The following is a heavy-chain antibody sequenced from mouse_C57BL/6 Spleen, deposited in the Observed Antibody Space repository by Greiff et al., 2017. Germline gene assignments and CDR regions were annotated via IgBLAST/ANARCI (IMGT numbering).Heavy chain of an antibody. CDR2: INPNNGGT. D-gene: IGHD2-2*01. J-gene: IGHJ1*03. CDR3: ARGGGGYDGLYFDV. CDR1: GYTFTDYN. Sequence: EVKLMESGPELVKPGASVKMSCKASGYTFTDYNMHWVKQSHGKSLEWIGYINPNNGGTSYNQKFKGKATLTVNKSSSTAYMELRSLTSEDSAVYYCARGGGGYDGLYFDVWGTGTTVTVSS. V-gene: IGHV1-22*01.